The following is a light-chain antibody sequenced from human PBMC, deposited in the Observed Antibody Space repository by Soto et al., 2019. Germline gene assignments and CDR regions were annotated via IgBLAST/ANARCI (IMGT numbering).Light chain of an antibody. CDR3: QQRSNWPIT. CDR2: DAS. CDR1: QSVSSY. V-gene: IGKV3-11*01. J-gene: IGKJ5*01. Sequence: EIVLTQSPANLSVSGRKIAPLSXRASQSVSSYLAWYQQKPGQAPRLLIYDASNRATGIPARFSGSGSGTDFTLTISSLEPEDFAVYYCQQRSNWPITFGQGTRLEIK.